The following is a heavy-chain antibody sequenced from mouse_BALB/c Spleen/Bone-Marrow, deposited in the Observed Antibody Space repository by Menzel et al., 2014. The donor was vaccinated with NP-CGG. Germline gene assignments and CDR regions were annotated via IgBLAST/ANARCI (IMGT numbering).Heavy chain of an antibody. V-gene: IGHV5-12-1*01. CDR1: GFAFSSYD. Sequence: EVMLVESGGGLVKPGGSLKLSCAASGFAFSSYDMSWVRQTPEKRLEWVAYISSGGGSTYYPDTAKGRFTISRDNAENTLYLHMSSLKSEDTAMYYCARHEDGYYDAMDYWGQGTSVTVSS. D-gene: IGHD2-3*01. CDR2: ISSGGGST. J-gene: IGHJ4*01. CDR3: ARHEDGYYDAMDY.